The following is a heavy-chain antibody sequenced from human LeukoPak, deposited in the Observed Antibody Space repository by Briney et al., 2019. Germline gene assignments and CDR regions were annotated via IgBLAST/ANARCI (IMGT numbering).Heavy chain of an antibody. J-gene: IGHJ4*02. CDR3: ATSNPYSAYDVHDRFDY. CDR1: GFTFSSYA. D-gene: IGHD5-12*01. CDR2: ISGSGGST. Sequence: GGSLRLSCAASGFTFSSYAMSWVRQAPGKGLEWVSAISGSGGSTYYADSVKGRFTISRDNSKNTLYLQMNSLRAEDTAVYYCATSNPYSAYDVHDRFDYWGQGTLVTVSS. V-gene: IGHV3-23*01.